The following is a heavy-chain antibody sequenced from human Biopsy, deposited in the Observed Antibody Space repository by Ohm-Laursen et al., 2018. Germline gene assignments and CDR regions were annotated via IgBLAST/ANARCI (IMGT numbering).Heavy chain of an antibody. J-gene: IGHJ6*02. CDR3: AKVPDPEVSYFGYYYAMDV. Sequence: SDTLSLTCTVSGGSISSGFYYWSWIRQPPGKGLEWIGYIYYSGSTNYNPSLKSRVTISVDTSKNQFSLRLNSVTAADTAVYYCAKVPDPEVSYFGYYYAMDVWGQGTTVTVSS. D-gene: IGHD2/OR15-2a*01. CDR2: IYYSGST. CDR1: GGSISSGFYY. V-gene: IGHV4-61*01.